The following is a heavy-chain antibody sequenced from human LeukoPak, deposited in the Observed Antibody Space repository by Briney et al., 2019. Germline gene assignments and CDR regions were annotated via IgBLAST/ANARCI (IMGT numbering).Heavy chain of an antibody. D-gene: IGHD3-9*01. CDR1: GFTFDDYG. Sequence: PGGSLRLSCAASGFTFDDYGMNWVRQAPGKGLEWVSGINWNGDSTGYADSVKGRFTISRDNAKSSLYLQMNSLRADDTAVYYCATLPRGRRYFVPNYYYYMDVWGKGTTVTISS. J-gene: IGHJ6*03. V-gene: IGHV3-20*04. CDR2: INWNGDST. CDR3: ATLPRGRRYFVPNYYYYMDV.